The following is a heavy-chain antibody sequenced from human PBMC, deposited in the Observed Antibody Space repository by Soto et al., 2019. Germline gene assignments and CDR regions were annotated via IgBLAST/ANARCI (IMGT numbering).Heavy chain of an antibody. V-gene: IGHV1-24*01. CDR3: ATGSAAAGTDYYYYYMDV. CDR2: FDPEDGET. D-gene: IGHD6-13*01. Sequence: ASVKVSCKVSGYTLTELSMHWARQAPGKGLEWMGGFDPEDGETIYAQKFQGRVTMTEDTSTDTAYMELSSLRSEDTAVYYCATGSAAAGTDYYYYYMDVWGKGTTVTVSS. J-gene: IGHJ6*03. CDR1: GYTLTELS.